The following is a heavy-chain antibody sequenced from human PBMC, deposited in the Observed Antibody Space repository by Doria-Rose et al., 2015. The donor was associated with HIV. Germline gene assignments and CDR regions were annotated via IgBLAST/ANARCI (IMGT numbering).Heavy chain of an antibody. J-gene: IGHJ4*02. V-gene: IGHV2-26*01. CDR2: TFSDDER. CDR1: GVSLSSPGMG. D-gene: IGHD6-13*01. Sequence: ESGHVMVKPTETLTLTCTVSGVSLSSPGMGVSWIRQPPGKALEWLANTFSDDERSYKTSLKSRLTISSDTSKSQLVLTMTDMDPVDTATYYCARIKSSRWYHKYYFDFWGQGTLVIVSA. CDR3: ARIKSSRWYHKYYFDF.